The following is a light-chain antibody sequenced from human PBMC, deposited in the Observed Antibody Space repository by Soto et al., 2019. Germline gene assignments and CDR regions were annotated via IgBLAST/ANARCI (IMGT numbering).Light chain of an antibody. Sequence: DIQMTQSPSSLSASVGDRVTITCRASQSISSYLNWYQQKPGKAPKLLIYGASSLQSGVPSRFSGSRSVTDFTLTISSLQPEDFATYDCQRSYSTPRSFGQGTKVEIK. CDR2: GAS. J-gene: IGKJ1*01. CDR3: QRSYSTPRS. V-gene: IGKV1-39*01. CDR1: QSISSY.